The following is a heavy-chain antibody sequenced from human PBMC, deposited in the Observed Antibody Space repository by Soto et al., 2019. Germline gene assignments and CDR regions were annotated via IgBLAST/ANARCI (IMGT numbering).Heavy chain of an antibody. CDR1: GFTFINYA. CDR3: AKRPASIITFDY. Sequence: EVQLLDSGGGLVQPGGSLRLSCAASGFTFINYAMSWVRQAPGKGLEWVSTISGNGGSTYYADSVKGRFTISRDNSKNMLFLQINSLRDDDSAVYYCAKRPASIITFDYWGQGPPVTVSS. CDR2: ISGNGGST. D-gene: IGHD2-2*01. J-gene: IGHJ4*02. V-gene: IGHV3-23*01.